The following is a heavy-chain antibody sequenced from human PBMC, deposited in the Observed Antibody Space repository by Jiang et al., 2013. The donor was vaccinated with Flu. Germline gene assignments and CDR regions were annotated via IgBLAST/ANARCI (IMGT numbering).Heavy chain of an antibody. V-gene: IGHV1-2*04. CDR3: AREGRGYYDSSGYRFLRYFQH. D-gene: IGHD3-22*01. J-gene: IGHJ1*01. CDR2: INPNSGGT. Sequence: GAEVKKPGASVKVSCKASGYTFTGYYMHWVRQAPGQGLEWMGWINPNSGGTNYAQKFQGWVTMTRDTSISTAYMELSRLRSDDTAVYYCAREGRGYYDSSGYRFLRYFQHWARA. CDR1: GYTFTGYY.